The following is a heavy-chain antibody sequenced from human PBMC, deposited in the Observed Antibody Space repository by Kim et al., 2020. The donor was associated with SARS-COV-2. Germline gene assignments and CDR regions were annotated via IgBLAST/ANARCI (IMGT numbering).Heavy chain of an antibody. J-gene: IGHJ5*02. CDR2: ISGSGGST. CDR1: GFTFSSYA. V-gene: IGHV3-23*01. D-gene: IGHD7-27*01. CDR3: ASLGNYFTSGGGNWFDP. Sequence: GGSLRLSCAASGFTFSSYAMSWVRQAPGKGLEWVSAISGSGGSTYYADSVKGRFTISRDNSKNTLYLQMNSLRAEDTALYYCASLGNYFTSGGGNWFDPWGQGTLVTVSS.